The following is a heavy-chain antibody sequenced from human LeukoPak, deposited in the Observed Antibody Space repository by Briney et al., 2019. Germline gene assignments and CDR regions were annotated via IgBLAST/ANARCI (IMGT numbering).Heavy chain of an antibody. CDR2: IVGDSSKT. Sequence: GGSLRLSCAISGLTFHDYAMTWVRQAPGKGLEWVSTIVGDSSKTYYADSVKGRFTISRDNSNYMLFLHMNNLRAEGTAIYYCAKQPYNYYYLDVWGKGTTVTVS. V-gene: IGHV3-23*01. D-gene: IGHD2-21*01. CDR1: GLTFHDYA. CDR3: AKQPYNYYYLDV. J-gene: IGHJ6*03.